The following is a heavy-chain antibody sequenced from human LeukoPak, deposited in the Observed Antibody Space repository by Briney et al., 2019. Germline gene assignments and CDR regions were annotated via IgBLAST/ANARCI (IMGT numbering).Heavy chain of an antibody. CDR1: GFTFNAYG. V-gene: IGHV3-30*02. CDR2: IWYDGSMK. Sequence: GGSLRLSCAVSGFTFNAYGMHWVRQAPGKGLEWVAFIWYDGSMKYYADSVKGRLTISRDNSRSTLYLQMNSLRAEDTAVYYCAKGREPGGLDYWGQGTLVTVSS. J-gene: IGHJ4*02. CDR3: AKGREPGGLDY. D-gene: IGHD1-26*01.